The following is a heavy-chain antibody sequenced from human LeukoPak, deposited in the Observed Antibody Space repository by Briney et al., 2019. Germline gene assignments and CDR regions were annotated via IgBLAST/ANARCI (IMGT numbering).Heavy chain of an antibody. Sequence: GGSLRLSCAASGFTFSSYSMNWVRQAPGKGLEWVSYISSSSTIYYADSVKGRFTISRDNAKNSLYLQMNSLRAEDTAVYYCATDVRSSPLGFWGHGTLVTVSS. D-gene: IGHD6-13*01. V-gene: IGHV3-48*04. CDR2: ISSSSTI. CDR3: ATDVRSSPLGF. J-gene: IGHJ4*01. CDR1: GFTFSSYS.